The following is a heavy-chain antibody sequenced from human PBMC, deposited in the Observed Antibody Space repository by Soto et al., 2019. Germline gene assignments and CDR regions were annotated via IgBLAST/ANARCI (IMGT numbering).Heavy chain of an antibody. CDR2: INPDGSGE. D-gene: IGHD2-15*01. CDR3: AREHSFGLDY. Sequence: EVQLVESGGGLVQPGGSLRLSCEASGFSFSGSWMTWVRQAPGRGLEWLAKINPDGSGEYYVGSVKGRFTISRDNARSSLFFQMHSLRDEDTAVYFCAREHSFGLDYWGQGTLVTVSS. J-gene: IGHJ4*02. CDR1: GFSFSGSW. V-gene: IGHV3-7*04.